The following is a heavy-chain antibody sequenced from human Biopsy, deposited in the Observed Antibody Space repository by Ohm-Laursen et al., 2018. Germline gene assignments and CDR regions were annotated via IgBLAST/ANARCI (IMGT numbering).Heavy chain of an antibody. Sequence: GTLSLTCTVSGGSISNYYWSWIRQPAGKGLEWIGRIYSSGSTNYNLSLKSRVTMSVDTSKNQFSLILSSMTAADTAVYYCAREPRIAAVAYFDPWGQGTLVTVSS. J-gene: IGHJ5*02. CDR2: IYSSGST. V-gene: IGHV4-4*07. D-gene: IGHD6-13*01. CDR1: GGSISNYY. CDR3: AREPRIAAVAYFDP.